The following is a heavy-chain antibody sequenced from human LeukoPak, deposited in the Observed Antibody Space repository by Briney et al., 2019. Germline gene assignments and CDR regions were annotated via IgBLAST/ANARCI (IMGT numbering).Heavy chain of an antibody. D-gene: IGHD6-13*01. CDR2: IWYDGSNK. J-gene: IGHJ4*02. CDR3: AKDRALAALDY. Sequence: HPGRSLRLSCAASGFTFSSYGMHWVRQAPGKGLEWVAVIWYDGSNKYYADSVKGRFTISRDNSKNTLYLQMNSLRAEDTAVYYCAKDRALAALDYWGQGTLVTVSS. V-gene: IGHV3-33*06. CDR1: GFTFSSYG.